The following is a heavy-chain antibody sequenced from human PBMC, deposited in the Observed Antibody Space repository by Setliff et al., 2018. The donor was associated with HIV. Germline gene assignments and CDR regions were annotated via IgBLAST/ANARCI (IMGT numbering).Heavy chain of an antibody. CDR1: GFTFGEYG. Sequence: GGSLRLSCLGSGFTFGEYGMSWFRQAPGKGLEWVGFIRSRPFGGTTEYAASVKGRFTISRDDSKSIAYLQMNSLKAADTAVYYCTSIGRDMVRGVIPDYWGQGTLVTVSS. V-gene: IGHV3-49*03. CDR3: TSIGRDMVRGVIPDY. CDR2: IRSRPFGGTT. D-gene: IGHD3-10*01. J-gene: IGHJ4*02.